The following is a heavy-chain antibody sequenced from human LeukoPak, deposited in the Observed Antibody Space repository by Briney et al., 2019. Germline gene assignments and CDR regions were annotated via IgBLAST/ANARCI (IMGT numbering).Heavy chain of an antibody. D-gene: IGHD3-3*01. Sequence: PSETLSLTCTVSGGSISSSSYYWGWIRQPPGKGLEWIGSIYYSGSTYYNPSLKSRVTISVDTSKNQFSLKLSSVTAADTAVYYCARQAPNTIFGVVILFDYWGQGTLVTVSS. CDR2: IYYSGST. V-gene: IGHV4-39*01. CDR3: ARQAPNTIFGVVILFDY. J-gene: IGHJ4*02. CDR1: GGSISSSSYY.